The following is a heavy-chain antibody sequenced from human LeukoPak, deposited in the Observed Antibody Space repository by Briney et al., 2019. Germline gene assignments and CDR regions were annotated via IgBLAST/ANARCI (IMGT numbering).Heavy chain of an antibody. V-gene: IGHV3-23*01. CDR3: AKDLGRAATGATY. D-gene: IGHD6-13*01. CDR2: ISGSGDNT. Sequence: PGGSLRLSCAASGFTFSSYSMNWVRQAPGKGLEWVSSISGSGDNTYCADSVKGRFTISRDTSKNTLFLQMTSLRAEDTALYYCAKDLGRAATGATYWGQGTLVTVSS. CDR1: GFTFSSYS. J-gene: IGHJ4*02.